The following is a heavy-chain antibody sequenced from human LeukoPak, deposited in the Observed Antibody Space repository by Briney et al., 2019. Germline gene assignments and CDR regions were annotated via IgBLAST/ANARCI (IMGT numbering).Heavy chain of an antibody. Sequence: SETLSLTCTVSGGSISSYYWSWIRQPPGKGLEWIGYIYTSGSTNYNPSLKSRVTISVDTSKNQFSLKLSSVTAADTAVYYCARASWVAPEPYFDYWGQGTLVTVSS. V-gene: IGHV4-4*09. CDR1: GGSISSYY. J-gene: IGHJ4*02. CDR2: IYTSGST. CDR3: ARASWVAPEPYFDY. D-gene: IGHD6-13*01.